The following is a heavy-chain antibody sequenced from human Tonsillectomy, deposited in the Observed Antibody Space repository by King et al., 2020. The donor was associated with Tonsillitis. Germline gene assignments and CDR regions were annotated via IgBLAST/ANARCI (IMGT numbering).Heavy chain of an antibody. CDR2: IIPIFGTA. V-gene: IGHV1-69*14. CDR1: GGTFSSYA. D-gene: IGHD2-2*01. CDR3: ARDCSSTSCPVTEYFQH. Sequence: QLVQSGAEVKKPGSSVKVSCKASGGTFSSYAISWVRQAPGQGLEWMGGIIPIFGTANYAQKFQGRVTITADKSTSTAYMELSSLRSEDMAVYYCARDCSSTSCPVTEYFQHWGQGTLVTVSS. J-gene: IGHJ1*01.